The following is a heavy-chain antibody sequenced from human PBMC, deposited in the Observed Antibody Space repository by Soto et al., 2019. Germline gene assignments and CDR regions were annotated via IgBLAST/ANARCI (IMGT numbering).Heavy chain of an antibody. D-gene: IGHD2-15*01. CDR1: GYTFTSYG. J-gene: IGHJ3*02. CDR2: ISAYNGNT. CDR3: AIPRDIVVVVAATPDDAFDI. Sequence: ASVKVSCKASGYTFTSYGISWVRQAPGQGLEWMGWISAYNGNTNYAQKLQGRVTMTTDTSTSTAYMELRSLRSDDTAVYYCAIPRDIVVVVAATPDDAFDIWGQ. V-gene: IGHV1-18*01.